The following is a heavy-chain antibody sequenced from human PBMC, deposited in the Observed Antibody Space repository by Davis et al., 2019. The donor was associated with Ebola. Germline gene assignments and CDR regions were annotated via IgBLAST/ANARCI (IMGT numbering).Heavy chain of an antibody. D-gene: IGHD5-12*01. Sequence: ASVKVSCKASGYTFTSYGISWVRQATGQGLEWMGWMNPNSGNTGYAQKFQGRVTMTRNTSISTAYMELSSLRSEDTAVYYCARGPASGYELGLFDPWGQGTLVTVSS. J-gene: IGHJ5*02. CDR1: GYTFTSYG. CDR2: MNPNSGNT. V-gene: IGHV1-8*02. CDR3: ARGPASGYELGLFDP.